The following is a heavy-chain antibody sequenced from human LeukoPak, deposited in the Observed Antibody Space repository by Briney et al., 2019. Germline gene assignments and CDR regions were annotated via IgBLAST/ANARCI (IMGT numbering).Heavy chain of an antibody. CDR2: IYHSGST. CDR1: GGSISSSNW. J-gene: IGHJ5*02. D-gene: IGHD2-2*01. CDR3: ARWRRYCSSTSCHTNWFDP. Sequence: PSGTLSLTCAVSGGSISSSNWWSWVRQPPGKEREWIGEIYHSGSTNYNPSLKSRVTISVDKSKNQFSLKLSSVTAADTAVYYCARWRRYCSSTSCHTNWFDPWGQGTLVTVSS. V-gene: IGHV4-4*02.